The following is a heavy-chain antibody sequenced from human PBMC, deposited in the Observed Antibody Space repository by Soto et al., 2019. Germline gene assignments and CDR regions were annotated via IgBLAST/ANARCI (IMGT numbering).Heavy chain of an antibody. Sequence: EVQLVESGGGLVQPGGSLRLSCEASGFTFTSYWMSWVRQAPGKGLEWVANIKQDGTSKYCADSVKGRFTVSRDNAKSSLHLQMDSLRDDDTAVYRCARLRFILTERDFDSWGQGTLVTVSS. CDR2: IKQDGTSK. V-gene: IGHV3-7*05. CDR3: ARLRFILTERDFDS. D-gene: IGHD3-16*01. J-gene: IGHJ4*02. CDR1: GFTFTSYW.